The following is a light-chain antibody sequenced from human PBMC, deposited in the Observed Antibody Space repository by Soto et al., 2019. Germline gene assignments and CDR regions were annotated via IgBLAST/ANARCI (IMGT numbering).Light chain of an antibody. CDR3: QQRSNWPLT. CDR1: QSVSSY. CDR2: DAF. J-gene: IGKJ5*01. V-gene: IGKV3-11*01. Sequence: EIVLTQSPATLSLSPGEKTNISCRASQSVSSYLAWYQQKPGQAPRLLIYDAFIRATGIPARFSGSESGTDFTLTISSLEPEDFAVYYCQQRSNWPLTFGQGTRLEI.